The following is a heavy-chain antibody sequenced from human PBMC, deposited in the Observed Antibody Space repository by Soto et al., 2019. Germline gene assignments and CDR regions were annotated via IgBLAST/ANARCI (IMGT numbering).Heavy chain of an antibody. CDR2: ISDSGDST. V-gene: IGHV3-23*01. CDR3: AKDYGSGSFGP. CDR1: GFTFSSNA. J-gene: IGHJ5*02. Sequence: EVKLLESGGGLVQPGWSLRLSCAASGFTFSSNAMSWVRQAPGKGLEWVSGISDSGDSTYCADSVKGRFTISRDNSNNTLDLQMNSLRAEDTAVYYCAKDYGSGSFGPWGQGSLVTVS. D-gene: IGHD3-10*01.